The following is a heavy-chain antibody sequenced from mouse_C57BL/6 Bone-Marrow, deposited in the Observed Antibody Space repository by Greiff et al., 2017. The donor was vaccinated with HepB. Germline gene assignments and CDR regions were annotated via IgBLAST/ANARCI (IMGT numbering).Heavy chain of an antibody. D-gene: IGHD1-1*01. CDR3: AREDSFITTVVATDYFDY. J-gene: IGHJ2*01. CDR2: IDPSDSYT. CDR1: GYTFTSYW. Sequence: QVQLQQSGAELVKPGASVKLSCKASGYTFTSYWMHWVKQRPGRGLEWIGEIDPSDSYTNYNQKFKGKATLTVDTSSSTAYMQLSSLTSEDSAVYYCAREDSFITTVVATDYFDYWGQGTTLTVSS. V-gene: IGHV1-69*02.